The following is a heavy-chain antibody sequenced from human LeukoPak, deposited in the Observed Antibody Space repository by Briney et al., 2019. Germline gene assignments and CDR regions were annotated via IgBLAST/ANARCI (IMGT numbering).Heavy chain of an antibody. Sequence: GESLKISCKGSGYSFTSYWISWVRQMPGKGQEWMGRIDPSDSYTNYSPSFQGHVTISADKSISTAYLQWSSLKASDTAMYYCARHSYYYGSGSSFDPWGQGTLVTVSS. J-gene: IGHJ5*02. V-gene: IGHV5-10-1*01. D-gene: IGHD3-10*01. CDR3: ARHSYYYGSGSSFDP. CDR1: GYSFTSYW. CDR2: IDPSDSYT.